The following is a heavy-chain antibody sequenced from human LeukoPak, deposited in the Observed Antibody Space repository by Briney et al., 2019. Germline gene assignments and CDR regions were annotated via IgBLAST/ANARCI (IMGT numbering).Heavy chain of an antibody. Sequence: SETLSLTCAVYGGSFSGYYWSWIRQPPGKGLEWIGEINHSGSTNYNPSLKSRVTISVDTSKNQFSLKLSSVTAADTAVYYCASHEYSSSPVDYWGQGTLVTVSS. V-gene: IGHV4-34*01. CDR1: GGSFSGYY. D-gene: IGHD6-6*01. CDR3: ASHEYSSSPVDY. CDR2: INHSGST. J-gene: IGHJ4*02.